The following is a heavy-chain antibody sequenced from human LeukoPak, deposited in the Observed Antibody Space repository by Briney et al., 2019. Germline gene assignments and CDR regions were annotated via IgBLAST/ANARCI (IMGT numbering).Heavy chain of an antibody. CDR3: ARDAAYYDFWSGTHYYYYMDV. Sequence: GGSLRLSCAASEFSFSNNWMNWVRQAPGKGLEWVANIKRDGSEKWYVDSVKGRFTISRDNAKNSLYLQMNSLRAEDTAVYYCARDAAYYDFWSGTHYYYYMDVWGKGTTVTVSS. CDR1: EFSFSNNW. D-gene: IGHD3-3*01. CDR2: IKRDGSEK. J-gene: IGHJ6*03. V-gene: IGHV3-7*01.